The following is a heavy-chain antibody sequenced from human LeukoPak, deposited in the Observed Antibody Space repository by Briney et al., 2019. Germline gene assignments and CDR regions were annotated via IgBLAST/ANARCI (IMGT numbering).Heavy chain of an antibody. CDR3: ATNVRTAGTDYYFDY. Sequence: SETLSLTCAVSGGSISSYYWSWIRQPAGKGLEWIGRIYTSGSTKYNPSRKSRVTMSVDTSKNQFSLKLSSVTAADTAVYYCATNVRTAGTDYYFDYWGQGTLVTVSS. D-gene: IGHD6-19*01. V-gene: IGHV4-4*07. CDR1: GGSISSYY. J-gene: IGHJ4*02. CDR2: IYTSGST.